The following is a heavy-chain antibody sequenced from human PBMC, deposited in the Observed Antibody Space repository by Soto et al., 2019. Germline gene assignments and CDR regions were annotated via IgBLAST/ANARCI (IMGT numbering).Heavy chain of an antibody. V-gene: IGHV3-7*04. Sequence: GGSLRLSCAASGFTFSSYWMSWVRQAPGKGLEWVANIKQDGSEKYYVDSVKGRFTISRDNAKNSLYLQMNSLRAEDTAVYYCARALAGGKLLWFGEFNNWFDPWGQGTLVTVSS. CDR2: IKQDGSEK. CDR1: GFTFSSYW. D-gene: IGHD3-10*01. CDR3: ARALAGGKLLWFGEFNNWFDP. J-gene: IGHJ5*02.